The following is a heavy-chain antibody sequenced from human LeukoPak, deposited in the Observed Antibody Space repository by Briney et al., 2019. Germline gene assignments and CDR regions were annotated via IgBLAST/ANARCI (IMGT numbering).Heavy chain of an antibody. D-gene: IGHD1-26*01. V-gene: IGHV3-23*01. Sequence: GGSLRLSCAASGFTFSSYTMSWVRQAPGKGLEWVSTITTSDGNTYYADSVKGRFTVSRDNSKNTLYLQMNSLRAEDTAVYYCAKGGRVTYGMDVWGQGTTVTVSS. CDR2: ITTSDGNT. CDR1: GFTFSSYT. CDR3: AKGGRVTYGMDV. J-gene: IGHJ6*02.